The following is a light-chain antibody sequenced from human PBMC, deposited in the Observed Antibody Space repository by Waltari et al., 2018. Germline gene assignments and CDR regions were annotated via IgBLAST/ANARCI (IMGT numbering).Light chain of an antibody. Sequence: DIQMTQSPSTLSASVGDRVPITCRASQSISTWFAWYQQKPGKAPNLLIYKASTLESGVPSRFSGSGSGTEFTLTISSLQPDDFATYYCQQYKTYWTFGQGTKVEIK. CDR3: QQYKTYWT. J-gene: IGKJ1*01. V-gene: IGKV1-5*03. CDR1: QSISTW. CDR2: KAS.